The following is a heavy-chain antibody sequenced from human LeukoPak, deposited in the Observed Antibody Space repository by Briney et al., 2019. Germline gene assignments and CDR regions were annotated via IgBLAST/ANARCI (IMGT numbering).Heavy chain of an antibody. D-gene: IGHD6-13*01. CDR1: GFTFSTYW. V-gene: IGHV3-7*01. J-gene: IGHJ5*02. CDR2: MNQDGSEK. CDR3: ARDISSSWSRGWFDP. Sequence: GGSLRLSCAASGFTFSTYWMSWVRQAPGKGLEWVANMNQDGSEKYYVDSVKGRFTISRDNAKNSLYLQMNSLRAEDTAVYYCARDISSSWSRGWFDPWGQGTLVTVSS.